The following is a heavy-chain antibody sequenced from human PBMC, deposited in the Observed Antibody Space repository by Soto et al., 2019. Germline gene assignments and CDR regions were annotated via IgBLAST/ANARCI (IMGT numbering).Heavy chain of an antibody. V-gene: IGHV3-23*01. J-gene: IGHJ6*02. CDR1: GFTFSKLV. Sequence: EVQLLESGGDLVQPGGPLRLSCAASGFTFSKLVMRWVRQIPGKGLEWVPTITEPGGDTYNTDSVKGRLTSSRDNSKNTLYLQMPSLRAEDTALYYCTKASPDRHHMDVWGQGTTVTVSS. CDR2: ITEPGGDT. CDR3: TKASPDRHHMDV.